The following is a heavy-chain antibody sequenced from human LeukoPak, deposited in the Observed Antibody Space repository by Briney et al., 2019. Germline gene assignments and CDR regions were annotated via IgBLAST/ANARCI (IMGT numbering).Heavy chain of an antibody. CDR3: PGASAVAGTRDY. D-gene: IGHD6-19*01. Sequence: GGSLRLSCAASGFTSSSYWMSWVRQAPGKGLEWVANIKEDGSDKYYVDSVKGRFTISRDNAKNSLYLQMNSLRAEDTAVYYCPGASAVAGTRDYWGQGTLVTVSS. V-gene: IGHV3-7*01. J-gene: IGHJ4*02. CDR1: GFTSSSYW. CDR2: IKEDGSDK.